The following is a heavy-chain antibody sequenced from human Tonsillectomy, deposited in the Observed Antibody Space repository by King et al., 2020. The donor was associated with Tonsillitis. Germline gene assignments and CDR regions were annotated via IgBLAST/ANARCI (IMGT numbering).Heavy chain of an antibody. J-gene: IGHJ5*02. V-gene: IGHV4-39*01. CDR1: GGSITISTYS. D-gene: IGHD3-9*01. CDR2: FHSNGNS. Sequence: MQLQESGPGLVKPSETLSLTCTVSGGSITISTYSWGWLRQPPGKSLEWIVTFHSNGNSYYPPSLKSRATISLDTSSNQFSLKLTSVTATDTAHYYCARLPTGYPNWFDPWGQGTLVTVSS. CDR3: ARLPTGYPNWFDP.